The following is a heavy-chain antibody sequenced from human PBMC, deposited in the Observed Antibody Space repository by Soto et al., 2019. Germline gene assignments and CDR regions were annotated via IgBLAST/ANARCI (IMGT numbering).Heavy chain of an antibody. Sequence: QVQLVESGGGVVQPGRSLRLSCAASGFTFSSYGMHWVRQAPGKGLEWVAVISYDGSNKYYADSVKGRFTISRDNSKYTLYLQMNSLRAEVTAVYYCAKEEAIAAAGILLFDYWGQGTLVTVSS. V-gene: IGHV3-30*18. CDR2: ISYDGSNK. CDR3: AKEEAIAAAGILLFDY. CDR1: GFTFSSYG. D-gene: IGHD6-13*01. J-gene: IGHJ4*02.